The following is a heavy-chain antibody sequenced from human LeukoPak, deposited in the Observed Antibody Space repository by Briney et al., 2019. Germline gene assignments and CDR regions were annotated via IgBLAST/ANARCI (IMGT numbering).Heavy chain of an antibody. CDR2: IKEDGSEK. V-gene: IGHV3-7*03. CDR1: GFTFTNHW. D-gene: IGHD3-3*02. J-gene: IGHJ5*02. Sequence: GGSLRLSCAASGFTFTNHWMSWVRQAPGKGLEWVANIKEDGSEKYYVDSVKGRFTVSRDNVKNSLFLQLNSLRVDDTAIYYCAKSGSSVFWSWGQGTLVTVSS. CDR3: AKSGSSVFWS.